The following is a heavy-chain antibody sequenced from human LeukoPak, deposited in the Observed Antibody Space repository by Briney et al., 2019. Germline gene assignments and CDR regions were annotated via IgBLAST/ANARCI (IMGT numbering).Heavy chain of an antibody. CDR3: ARGCSSTSCQRGDNWFNP. CDR1: GGTFSSYA. V-gene: IGHV1-69*05. J-gene: IGHJ5*02. CDR2: IIPIFGTA. D-gene: IGHD2-2*01. Sequence: GSSVKVSCKASGGTFSSYAISWVRQAPGQGLEWMGGIIPIFGTANYAQKFQGRVTITTDESTSTAYMELSSLRSEDTAVYYCARGCSSTSCQRGDNWFNPWGQGTLVTVSS.